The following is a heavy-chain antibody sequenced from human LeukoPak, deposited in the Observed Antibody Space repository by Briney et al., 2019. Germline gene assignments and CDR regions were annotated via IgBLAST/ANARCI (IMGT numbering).Heavy chain of an antibody. CDR3: ARGEGRAFDI. D-gene: IGHD1-26*01. J-gene: IGHJ3*02. Sequence: PAETLSLTCTVSGGSISSSGNYWGWLRQTPGKGLEWIGSIYYSGNTYYNPSLKSRVTIPIDTPKNQFALKLNSVTAADTAVYYCARGEGRAFDIWGQGTMVTVSS. V-gene: IGHV4-39*06. CDR2: IYYSGNT. CDR1: GGSISSSGNY.